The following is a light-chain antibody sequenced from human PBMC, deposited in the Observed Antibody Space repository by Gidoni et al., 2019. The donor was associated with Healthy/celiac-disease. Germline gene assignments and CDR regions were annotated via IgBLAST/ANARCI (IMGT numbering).Light chain of an antibody. CDR3: QQRSNWPPYT. J-gene: IGKJ2*01. Sequence: EIVLTQSPATLSLSPGERATLSCRASQSVRSYLAWYQQKPGQAPRLLIYDASNRATGIPARFRGSGSGTDFTLTISSLEPEDFAVYYCQQRSNWPPYTFGQXTKLEIK. CDR1: QSVRSY. V-gene: IGKV3-11*01. CDR2: DAS.